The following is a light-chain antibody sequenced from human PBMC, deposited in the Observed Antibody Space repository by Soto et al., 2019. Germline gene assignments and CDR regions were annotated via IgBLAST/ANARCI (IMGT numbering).Light chain of an antibody. Sequence: EIVLTQSPGTLSLSPGDRATLSCRASQSVSSDYLAWYQQKPGQAPRLLIYGASRGAAGIPDRFSGSGSGTDFTLTISRLEPEDFAVYYCQQRSNWPLLTFGGGTKVEIK. V-gene: IGKV3D-20*02. CDR1: QSVSSDY. J-gene: IGKJ4*01. CDR2: GAS. CDR3: QQRSNWPLLT.